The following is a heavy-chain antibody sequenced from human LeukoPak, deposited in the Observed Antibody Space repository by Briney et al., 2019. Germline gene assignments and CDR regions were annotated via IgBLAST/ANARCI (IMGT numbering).Heavy chain of an antibody. V-gene: IGHV4-34*01. CDR1: GGSFSGYY. CDR3: ARGGGNLLPYFDPKYYYYMDV. J-gene: IGHJ6*03. Sequence: SETLSLTCAVYGGSFSGYYWSWIRQPPEKGLEWVGEINHSGSTNSNPALKTRVTVSVDTSKNQFSLKLSSVTAADTAVYYCARGGGNLLPYFDPKYYYYMDVWGQGTTVTVSS. D-gene: IGHD3-9*01. CDR2: INHSGST.